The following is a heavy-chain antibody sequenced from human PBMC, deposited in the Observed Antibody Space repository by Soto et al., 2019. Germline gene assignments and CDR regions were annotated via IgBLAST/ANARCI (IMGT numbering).Heavy chain of an antibody. V-gene: IGHV1-18*01. J-gene: IGHJ5*02. CDR1: GYTFTSYG. Sequence: SVKVCCKAAGYTFTSYGFKWVRQPRGQGLDWMGWISAYDSSINYAQIFQCRVTMTTYTSTSTAYLELKSLRSDFKGEYYCARHYSQRPNWFDPWVEGTLVTV. CDR2: ISAYDSSI. D-gene: IGHD2-15*01. CDR3: ARHYSQRPNWFDP.